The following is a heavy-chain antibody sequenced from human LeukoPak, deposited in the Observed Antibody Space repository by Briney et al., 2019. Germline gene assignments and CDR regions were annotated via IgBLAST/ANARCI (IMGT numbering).Heavy chain of an antibody. CDR2: INHSGST. CDR1: GGSFSGYY. V-gene: IGHV4-34*01. J-gene: IGHJ4*02. Sequence: PSETLSLTCAVYGGSFSGYYWSWIRQPPGKGLEWIGEINHSGSTNYNPSLKSRVTISVDTSKNQFSLKLSSVTAADTAVYYCARGFGTQGYELGYYFDCWGQGTLVTVSS. D-gene: IGHD5-12*01. CDR3: ARGFGTQGYELGYYFDC.